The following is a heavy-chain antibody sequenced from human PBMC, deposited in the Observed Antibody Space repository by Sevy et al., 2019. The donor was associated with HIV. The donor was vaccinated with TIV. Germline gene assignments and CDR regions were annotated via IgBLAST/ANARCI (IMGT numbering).Heavy chain of an antibody. J-gene: IGHJ4*02. V-gene: IGHV3-7*01. D-gene: IGHD3-10*01. CDR2: IKQDGSEK. Sequence: GGSLRLSCEGSGFVFSSHWMTWVRQAPGKGLEWVANIKQDGSEKYYVDSVKGRFTISRDNAKNSLYLRMNSLRVEETAMYYCARDYFWGQGSLVTVSS. CDR3: ARDYF. CDR1: GFVFSSHW.